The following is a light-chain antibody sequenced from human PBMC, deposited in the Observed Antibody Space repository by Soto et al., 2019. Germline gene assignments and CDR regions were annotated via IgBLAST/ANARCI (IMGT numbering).Light chain of an antibody. CDR2: GAS. V-gene: IGKV3-20*01. J-gene: IGKJ1*01. CDR3: QHYGTSPRT. Sequence: PGERGTLSCRASQSVNSNYLGWYQQKPGQVPRLLIYGASSRATGIPDRFSGSGSGTDFTLTISRLEPEDFAVYYCQHYGTSPRTFGQGTKVDIK. CDR1: QSVNSNY.